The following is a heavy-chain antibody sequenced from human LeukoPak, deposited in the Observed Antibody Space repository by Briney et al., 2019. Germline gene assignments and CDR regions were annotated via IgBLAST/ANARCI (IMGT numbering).Heavy chain of an antibody. CDR3: LVTTRSRGFDY. Sequence: GSLRLSCAASGFTFSSYWMSWVRQAPGKGLEWMANIRQDGSVQNYVDSVKGRFTISRDNPKNSVYLQMNSLRAEDTAVYYCLVTTRSRGFDYWGQGTLVTVSS. J-gene: IGHJ4*02. CDR1: GFTFSSYW. D-gene: IGHD1/OR15-1a*01. CDR2: IRQDGSVQ. V-gene: IGHV3-7*01.